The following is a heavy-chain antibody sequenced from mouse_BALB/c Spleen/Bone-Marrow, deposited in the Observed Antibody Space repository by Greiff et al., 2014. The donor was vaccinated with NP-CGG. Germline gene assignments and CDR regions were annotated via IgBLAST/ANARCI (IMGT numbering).Heavy chain of an antibody. Sequence: QVQLQQSGPELVKPGASVKISCTGSGYAFSSSWMNWVKQRPGQGLEWIGRIYPGDGDTNSNGRFKGKATLTADRSSSTAYMQLSSLTSVDSAVYFCARSAYYGSSYGAMDYWGQGTSVTVSS. J-gene: IGHJ4*01. CDR2: IYPGDGDT. D-gene: IGHD1-1*01. CDR3: ARSAYYGSSYGAMDY. CDR1: GYAFSSSW. V-gene: IGHV1-82*01.